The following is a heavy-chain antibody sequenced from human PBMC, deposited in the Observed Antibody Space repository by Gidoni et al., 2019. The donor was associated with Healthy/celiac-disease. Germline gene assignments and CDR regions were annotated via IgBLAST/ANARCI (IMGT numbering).Heavy chain of an antibody. CDR2: ISWDDDK. Sequence: QITLKESGPTLVKPTQTLTLTCTFSGFSLSTSGLGVGWIRQPPGKALEWLALISWDDDKRYSPSLKSRLTITKDTSKNQVVLTMTNMDPVDTATYYCAHRRVGLLWFGELSYRGDAFDIWGQGTMVTVSS. J-gene: IGHJ3*02. CDR3: AHRRVGLLWFGELSYRGDAFDI. CDR1: GFSLSTSGLG. V-gene: IGHV2-5*02. D-gene: IGHD3-10*01.